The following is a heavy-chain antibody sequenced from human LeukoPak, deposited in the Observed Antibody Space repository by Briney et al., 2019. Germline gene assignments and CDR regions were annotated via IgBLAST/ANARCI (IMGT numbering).Heavy chain of an antibody. Sequence: SETLSLTCTVSGGSIRSYYWSWIRQPPGKGLEWIGHIYYSGTTNYNPPLKSRVTISGDTSKNQFSLKLSSVIAAGTAVYYCATWGATVIDAFDIWGQGTMVTVSS. CDR2: IYYSGTT. CDR3: ATWGATVIDAFDI. J-gene: IGHJ3*02. CDR1: GGSIRSYY. V-gene: IGHV4-59*01. D-gene: IGHD1-1*01.